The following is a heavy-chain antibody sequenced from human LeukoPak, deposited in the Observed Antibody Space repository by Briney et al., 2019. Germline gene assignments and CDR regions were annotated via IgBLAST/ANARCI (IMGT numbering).Heavy chain of an antibody. V-gene: IGHV1-2*02. J-gene: IGHJ4*02. CDR3: ARSHDFWSGYRGYFDY. CDR1: GYTFTGYY. D-gene: IGHD3-3*01. CDR2: INPNSGGT. Sequence: ASVKVSCKASGYTFTGYYMHWVRQAPGQGLEWMGWINPNSGGTNYAQKFQGRVTMTRDTSISTAYMELSRLRSDDTAVYYCARSHDFWSGYRGYFDYWGQGTLVTVSS.